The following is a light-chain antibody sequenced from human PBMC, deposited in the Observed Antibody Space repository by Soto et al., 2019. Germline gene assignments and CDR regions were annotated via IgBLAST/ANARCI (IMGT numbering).Light chain of an antibody. CDR1: QTISTW. J-gene: IGKJ1*01. CDR2: EAS. Sequence: DMQLTQSPSTLSASVGDRVTITCRASQTISTWLAWYQQKHGKAPTLLIYEASRLGTGGASRFSGSGSGTEFSLTISSLQPDDSATYYCQQYNTFWTFGHGTKVEI. CDR3: QQYNTFWT. V-gene: IGKV1-5*03.